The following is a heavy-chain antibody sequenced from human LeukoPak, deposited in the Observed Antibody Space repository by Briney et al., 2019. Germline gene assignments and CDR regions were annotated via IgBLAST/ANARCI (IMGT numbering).Heavy chain of an antibody. J-gene: IGHJ4*02. V-gene: IGHV1-3*01. CDR3: ARDTAISYFDY. CDR2: INAGNGNT. CDR1: GYALTSYG. Sequence: ASVKLSCNASGYALTSYGMYWVRQAPGQRNEWMGWINAGNGNTKYSQKFQGRGTITRETSASTAYMELSSLRSEDTAVYYCARDTAISYFDYWGQGTLVTVSS. D-gene: IGHD5-18*01.